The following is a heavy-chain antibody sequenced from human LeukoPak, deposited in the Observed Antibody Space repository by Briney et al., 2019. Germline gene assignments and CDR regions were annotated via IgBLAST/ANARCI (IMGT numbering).Heavy chain of an antibody. J-gene: IGHJ6*02. CDR1: GFTVSSNS. D-gene: IGHD3-10*01. CDR2: FYSGINT. V-gene: IGHV3-66*01. Sequence: GGSLRLSCAASGFTVSSNSMSWVRQAPGKGLEWVSFFYSGINTYYADSVKGRFTISRDNSKNTLYLQMNNLRAEDTAVYYCARDGGSGTYYLNYYYGLDVWGQGTTVTVSS. CDR3: ARDGGSGTYYLNYYYGLDV.